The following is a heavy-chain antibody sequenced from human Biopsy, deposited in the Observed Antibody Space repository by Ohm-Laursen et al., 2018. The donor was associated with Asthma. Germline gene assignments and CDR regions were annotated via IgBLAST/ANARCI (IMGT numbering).Heavy chain of an antibody. Sequence: PSQTLSLTCAVSGGSISSGGYSWSWIRQPPGKGLEWIGYIYHSGSTYYNPSLKSRVTISVDRSKNQFSLKLSSVTAADTAVYYCARVPHYDNLTGFTLRYYYGMDVWGQGTTVTVSS. CDR2: IYHSGST. CDR1: GGSISSGGYS. J-gene: IGHJ6*02. V-gene: IGHV4-30-2*01. D-gene: IGHD3-9*01. CDR3: ARVPHYDNLTGFTLRYYYGMDV.